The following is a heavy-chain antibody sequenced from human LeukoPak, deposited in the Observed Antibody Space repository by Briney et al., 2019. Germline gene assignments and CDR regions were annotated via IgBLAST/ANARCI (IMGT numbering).Heavy chain of an antibody. CDR2: IRSSGSII. J-gene: IGHJ3*02. CDR3: ARVGRAMAAAGFGAFDI. CDR1: GFTFSDYY. Sequence: GGSLRLSCAASGFTFSDYYMSWIRQAPGKGLEWVSYIRSSGSIIYYADSVKGRFTISRDNAKNSLYLQMSSLRAEGTAIYYCARVGRAMAAAGFGAFDIWGQGTMVTVSS. V-gene: IGHV3-11*01. D-gene: IGHD6-13*01.